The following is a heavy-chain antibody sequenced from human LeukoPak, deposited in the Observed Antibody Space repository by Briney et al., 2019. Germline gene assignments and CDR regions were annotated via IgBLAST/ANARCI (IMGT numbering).Heavy chain of an antibody. CDR1: GDSISGYY. J-gene: IGHJ4*02. CDR2: IYTSGST. D-gene: IGHD3-9*01. V-gene: IGHV4-4*07. CDR3: ARGHQRYFDWLAYFDY. Sequence: SETLSLTCTVSGDSISGYYWNWIRQPAGKGLEWIGRIYTSGSTNYNPSLKSRVTMSVDTSKNQFSLKLSSVTAAHTAVYYCARGHQRYFDWLAYFDYWGQGTLVSVSS.